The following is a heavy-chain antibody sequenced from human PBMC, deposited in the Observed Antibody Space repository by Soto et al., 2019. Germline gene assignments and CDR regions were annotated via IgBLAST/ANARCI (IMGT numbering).Heavy chain of an antibody. CDR3: ARQRTTVVTQAYFDH. V-gene: IGHV4-39*01. CDR2: IYYSGRT. CDR1: GDSVTFGHYY. Sequence: PSETLSLTCIVSGDSVTFGHYYWSWIRQPPGKGLEWIGSIYYSGRTYYNPSFKSRVTISIDTSKNQFSLKLSSVTATDTAVYYCARQRTTVVTQAYFDHWGQGALVTVSS. D-gene: IGHD2-21*02. J-gene: IGHJ4*02.